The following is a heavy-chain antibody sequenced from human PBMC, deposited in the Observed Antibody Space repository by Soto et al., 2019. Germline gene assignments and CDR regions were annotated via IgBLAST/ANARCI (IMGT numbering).Heavy chain of an antibody. V-gene: IGHV3-23*01. Sequence: EVQLLESGGGLVQPGESLRLSCAASGFTFSSYAMSWVRQAPGKRLEWVSVISGSDDSTYYADSVKGRFTISRDNSKNTVYLQMNSLRAEDTAVYYCAKRSSSSTFDYWGQGTLVTVSS. CDR2: ISGSDDST. CDR1: GFTFSSYA. J-gene: IGHJ4*02. D-gene: IGHD6-6*01. CDR3: AKRSSSSTFDY.